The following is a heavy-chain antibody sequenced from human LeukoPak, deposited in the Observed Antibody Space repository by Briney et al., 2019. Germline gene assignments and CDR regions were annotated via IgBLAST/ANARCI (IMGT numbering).Heavy chain of an antibody. Sequence: ASVRVSCKASGYTFTNFGISWVRQAPGQGLEYMGWISTTNGDTNYALEVQGRVTMTTDASTTTATMELRNLRSDDSGVYYCARDTVRFAPSHPQRAAFDVWGQGTMVTVSS. D-gene: IGHD3-3*01. CDR1: GYTFTNFG. CDR3: ARDTVRFAPSHPQRAAFDV. CDR2: ISTTNGDT. V-gene: IGHV1-18*01. J-gene: IGHJ3*01.